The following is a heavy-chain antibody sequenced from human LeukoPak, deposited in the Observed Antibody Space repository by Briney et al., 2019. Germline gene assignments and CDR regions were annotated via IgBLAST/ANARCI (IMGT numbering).Heavy chain of an antibody. J-gene: IGHJ4*02. V-gene: IGHV3-33*06. CDR3: AKDGTGAYFDY. CDR1: GFTFSSYG. Sequence: GGSLRLSCAASGFTFSSYGMHWVCQAPGKGLEWVAVIWYDGSNKYYADSVKGRFTISRDNSKNTLYLQMNSLRAEDTAVYYCAKDGTGAYFDYWGQGTLVTVSS. D-gene: IGHD7-27*01. CDR2: IWYDGSNK.